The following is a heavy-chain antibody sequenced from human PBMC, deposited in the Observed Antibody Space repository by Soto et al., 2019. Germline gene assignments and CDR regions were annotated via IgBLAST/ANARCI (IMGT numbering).Heavy chain of an antibody. Sequence: GGSLRLSCAASGFTYNNYAMGWVRQAPGKGLEWVSAISSSGYSAYYADSVKGRFTISRDNSRSTMFLQMNKLSAEDTAVYYCAKGSVVVAAKFDSWGQGTKVTVPS. CDR3: AKGSVVVAAKFDS. CDR2: ISSSGYSA. V-gene: IGHV3-23*01. CDR1: GFTYNNYA. D-gene: IGHD2-21*02. J-gene: IGHJ4*02.